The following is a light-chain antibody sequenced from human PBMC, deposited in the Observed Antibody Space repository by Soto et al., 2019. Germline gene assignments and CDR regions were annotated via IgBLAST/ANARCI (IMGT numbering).Light chain of an antibody. Sequence: QSVLTQPPSVSAAPGQRVTISCSGSSANIGGNYVSWYQHIPGTAPKLVISDSDKRPSEIPDRFSGSKSGTSATLDITGLQTGDEADYYCGAWDGSLSVVLFGGGTKLTVL. CDR1: SANIGGNY. CDR3: GAWDGSLSVVL. J-gene: IGLJ2*01. V-gene: IGLV1-51*01. CDR2: DSD.